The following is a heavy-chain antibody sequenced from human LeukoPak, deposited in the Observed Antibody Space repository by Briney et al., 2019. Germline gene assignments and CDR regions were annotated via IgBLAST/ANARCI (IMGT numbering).Heavy chain of an antibody. CDR3: AKANMVARRCFDY. CDR1: GFTFSSYA. V-gene: IGHV3-23*01. CDR2: ISGSGGST. Sequence: GGSLRLSCAASGFTFSSYAMSWVRQAPGKGLEWVAAISGSGGSTYYADSVKGRFTISRDNSKNTLYLQMNSLRAEDTAVYYCAKANMVARRCFDYWGQGTLVTVSS. J-gene: IGHJ4*02. D-gene: IGHD2-15*01.